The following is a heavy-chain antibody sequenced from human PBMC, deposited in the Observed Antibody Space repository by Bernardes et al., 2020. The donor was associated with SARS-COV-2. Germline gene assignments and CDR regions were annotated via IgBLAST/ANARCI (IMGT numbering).Heavy chain of an antibody. CDR3: AGGKYNWLMDV. CDR1: GGSISGSSYY. V-gene: IGHV4-39*01. CDR2: IYYSAST. J-gene: IGHJ6*02. Sequence: SETLSLTCSVSGGSISGSSYYWGWIRQPPGKGLEWIGSIYYSASTYYNSSLKSRVTISGDTSKNQFSLKLSSVTAADTAVYFCAGGKYNWLMDVWGQGTTVTVSS. D-gene: IGHD1-20*01.